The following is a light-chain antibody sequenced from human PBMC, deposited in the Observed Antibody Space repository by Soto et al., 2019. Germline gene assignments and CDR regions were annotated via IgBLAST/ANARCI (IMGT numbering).Light chain of an antibody. Sequence: DIQMTQSPSSVSASVGDRVTITCRASQGINVWLAWYQHKPGKAPKLLIHAASSLQSGVPSRFSGSGSGTDFTLTISSLQPEDYATYYCQQGNNFPWTFGQGTKVEIK. V-gene: IGKV1-12*01. J-gene: IGKJ1*01. CDR3: QQGNNFPWT. CDR2: AAS. CDR1: QGINVW.